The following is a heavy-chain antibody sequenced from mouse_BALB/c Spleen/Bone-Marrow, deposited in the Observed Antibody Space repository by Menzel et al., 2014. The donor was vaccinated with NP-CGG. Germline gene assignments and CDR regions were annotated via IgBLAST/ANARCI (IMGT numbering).Heavy chain of an antibody. V-gene: IGHV1-69*02. J-gene: IGHJ2*01. D-gene: IGHD2-1*01. Sequence: VQLQQSGAELVRPGASVKPSCKASGYTFTSYWINWVKQRPGQGLEWIGNIYPSDSYTNYNQKFKDKATLTVDKSSSTAYMQLSSPTSEDSAVYYCTRGNHYFDYWGQGTTLTVSS. CDR3: TRGNHYFDY. CDR1: GYTFTSYW. CDR2: IYPSDSYT.